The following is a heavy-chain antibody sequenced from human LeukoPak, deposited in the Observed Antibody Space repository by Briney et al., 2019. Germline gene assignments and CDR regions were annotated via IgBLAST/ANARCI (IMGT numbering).Heavy chain of an antibody. V-gene: IGHV1-18*01. Sequence: ASGTVSCTASGYTFTSCGISWVRQPPAQGLEWMGWISAYNGNTNYAQKLHGRVTITTDTSTSTAYMEQRSLRSDDTAVYYCATDCSSTSCYSWHYYYYGMDVWGQGTTVTVSS. J-gene: IGHJ6*02. CDR2: ISAYNGNT. CDR3: ATDCSSTSCYSWHYYYYGMDV. D-gene: IGHD2-2*01. CDR1: GYTFTSCG.